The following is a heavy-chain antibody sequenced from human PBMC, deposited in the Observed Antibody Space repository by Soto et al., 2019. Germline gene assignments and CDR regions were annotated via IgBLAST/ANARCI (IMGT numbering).Heavy chain of an antibody. J-gene: IGHJ5*02. CDR1: GLTFSNFN. CDR3: AHSLIGYYYDSSGPNWFDP. V-gene: IGHV3-48*04. D-gene: IGHD3-22*01. CDR2: ISSSTTTI. Sequence: GSLRLSCTASGLTFSNFNINWVRQAPGKGLEWISYISSSTTTIFYADSVKGRFTITKDTSKNQVVLTMTNMDPVDTATYYCAHSLIGYYYDSSGPNWFDPWGQGTLVTVSS.